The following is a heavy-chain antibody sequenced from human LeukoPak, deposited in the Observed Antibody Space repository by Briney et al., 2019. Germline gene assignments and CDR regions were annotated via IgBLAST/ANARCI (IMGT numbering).Heavy chain of an antibody. CDR2: ISGSGGST. V-gene: IGHV3-23*01. CDR1: GFTFSSYA. J-gene: IGHJ3*02. Sequence: GGSLRLSCAASGFTFSSYAMSWVRQAPGKGLEWVSAISGSGGSTYYADSVKGRFTISRDKSKNTLYLQMNSLRAEDTAVYYCATRLVDAADAFDIWGQGTMVTVSS. CDR3: ATRLVDAADAFDI. D-gene: IGHD5-12*01.